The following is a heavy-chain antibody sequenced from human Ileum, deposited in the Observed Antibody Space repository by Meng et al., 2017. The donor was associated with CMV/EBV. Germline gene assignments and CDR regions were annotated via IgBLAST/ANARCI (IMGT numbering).Heavy chain of an antibody. V-gene: IGHV4-39*07. CDR2: IYYSGST. D-gene: IGHD3-10*01. CDR1: GGSISSSSYY. Sequence: SETLSLTCTVSGGSISSSSYYWGWIRQPPGKGLEWIGSIYYSGSTYYNPSLKSRVTISVDTSKNQFSLKLSSVTAADTAVYYCARAGYYGSGSAPFDYWGQGTLVTVSS. J-gene: IGHJ4*02. CDR3: ARAGYYGSGSAPFDY.